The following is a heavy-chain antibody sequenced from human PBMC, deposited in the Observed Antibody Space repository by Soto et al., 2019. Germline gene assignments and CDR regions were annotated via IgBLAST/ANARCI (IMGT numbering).Heavy chain of an antibody. J-gene: IGHJ2*01. V-gene: IGHV4-59*08. D-gene: IGHD3-3*02. Sequence: QVQLQESGPGLVKPSETLSLTCTVSGGSISSYYWSWIRQPPGKGLEWIGYIYYGGDTNYNPSLKSRVTISVDTSKNQFSLKLSSVTAADTAVYYCARHLLVSIGDPWYFDLWGRGTLVTVSS. CDR1: GGSISSYY. CDR2: IYYGGDT. CDR3: ARHLLVSIGDPWYFDL.